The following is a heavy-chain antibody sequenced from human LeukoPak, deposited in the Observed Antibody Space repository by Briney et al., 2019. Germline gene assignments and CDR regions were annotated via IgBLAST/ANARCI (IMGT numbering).Heavy chain of an antibody. CDR2: INAGNGNT. CDR1: GYTFTSYA. J-gene: IGHJ4*02. D-gene: IGHD6-19*01. V-gene: IGHV1-3*01. CDR3: ARDPTAVAGPNFDY. Sequence: EASVKVSCKASGYTFTSYAMHWVRQAPGQRLEWMGWINAGNGNTKYSQKFQGRVTITRDTSASTAYMELSSLRSEDTAVYYCARDPTAVAGPNFDYWGQGTLVTVSS.